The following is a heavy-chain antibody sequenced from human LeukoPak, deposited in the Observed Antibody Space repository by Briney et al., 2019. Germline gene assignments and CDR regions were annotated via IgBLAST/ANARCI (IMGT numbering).Heavy chain of an antibody. D-gene: IGHD6-13*01. CDR3: ARSVSAAAGTDVFY. J-gene: IGHJ4*02. Sequence: SETLSLTCTVSGGSISSSSYYWGWIRQPPGKGLEWIGSIYYSGSTYYNPSLKSRVTISVDTSKNQFSLKLSSVTAADTDVYYCARSVSAAAGTDVFYWGQGTLVTVSS. V-gene: IGHV4-39*01. CDR1: GGSISSSSYY. CDR2: IYYSGST.